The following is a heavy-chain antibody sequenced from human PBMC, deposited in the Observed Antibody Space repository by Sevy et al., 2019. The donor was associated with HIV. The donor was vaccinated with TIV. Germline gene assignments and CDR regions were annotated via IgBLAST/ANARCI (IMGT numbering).Heavy chain of an antibody. CDR3: ARAGGSWALRY. V-gene: IGHV3-11*01. J-gene: IGHJ4*02. Sequence: GGSLRLSCAASGFIFSDYYMSWIRPAPGKGLEWVSYVSGSGNTIYYTDSVKGRFTISRDNAKDSPYLQMNSLRAEDTAVCYCARAGGSWALRYWGQGSLVTVSS. D-gene: IGHD1-26*01. CDR1: GFIFSDYY. CDR2: VSGSGNTI.